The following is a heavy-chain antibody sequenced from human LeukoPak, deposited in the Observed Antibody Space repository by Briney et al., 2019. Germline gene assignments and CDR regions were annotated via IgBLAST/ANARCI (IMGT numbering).Heavy chain of an antibody. J-gene: IGHJ4*02. Sequence: PGGSLRLSCAASGFTFSSHYMTWVRQAPGKGLEWVANINQDGSEKYYVDSVKGRFTISRDNAKNSLYLQMNSLRAEDTAVYYCARDSVAAAGTIDYWGQGTLVTVSS. D-gene: IGHD6-13*01. CDR2: INQDGSEK. CDR1: GFTFSSHY. CDR3: ARDSVAAAGTIDY. V-gene: IGHV3-7*01.